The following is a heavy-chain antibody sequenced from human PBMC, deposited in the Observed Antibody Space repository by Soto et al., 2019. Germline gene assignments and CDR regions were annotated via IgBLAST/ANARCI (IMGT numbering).Heavy chain of an antibody. CDR2: IHYSGTT. CDR3: ARAIRYYYDSSGLNWFDP. D-gene: IGHD3-22*01. V-gene: IGHV4-31*03. J-gene: IGHJ5*02. Sequence: PSETLSLTCTVSGDSITAGGHYWAWIRQHPEKGLEWLGYIHYSGTTDYNPSLKSRVTISVDTSKNQFSLKLSSVTAADTAVYYCARAIRYYYDSSGLNWFDPWGQGTLVTVSS. CDR1: GDSITAGGHY.